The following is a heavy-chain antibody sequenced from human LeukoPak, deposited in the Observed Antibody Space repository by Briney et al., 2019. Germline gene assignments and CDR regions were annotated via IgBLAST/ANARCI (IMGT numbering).Heavy chain of an antibody. CDR3: ASDRQDCGGDCQSSGPYYGMDV. CDR2: INPSGGST. D-gene: IGHD2-21*02. V-gene: IGHV1-46*01. CDR1: GYTFTSYY. J-gene: IGHJ6*02. Sequence: ASVKVSCKASGYTFTSYYMHWVRRAPGQGLEWMGIINPSGGSTSYAQKFQGRVTMTRDTSTSTVYMELSSLRSEDTAVYYCASDRQDCGGDCQSSGPYYGMDVWGQGTTVTVSS.